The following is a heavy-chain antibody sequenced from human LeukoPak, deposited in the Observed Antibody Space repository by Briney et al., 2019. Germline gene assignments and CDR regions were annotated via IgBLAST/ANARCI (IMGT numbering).Heavy chain of an antibody. CDR3: ARDANEYSSSWGYYYYGMDV. Sequence: GGSLRLPCAASGFTFSSYSMNWVRQAPGKGLEWVSSISSSGSYIYYADSVKGRFTISRDNAKNSLYLQMNSLRAEDTAVYYCARDANEYSSSWGYYYYGMDVWGQGTTVTVSS. V-gene: IGHV3-21*01. CDR2: ISSSGSYI. J-gene: IGHJ6*02. D-gene: IGHD6-13*01. CDR1: GFTFSSYS.